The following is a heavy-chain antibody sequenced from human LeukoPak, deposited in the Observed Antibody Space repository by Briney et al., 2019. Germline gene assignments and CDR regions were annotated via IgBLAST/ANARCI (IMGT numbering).Heavy chain of an antibody. Sequence: GESLRLSCAASVLRFSHCSMNWVRQAPGKGLEWVSYIDGSGDTIYYADSVKGRFTISRDNAKNSLDLQMNSLRDEDTAVYYCSRRFDCWGQGTLVTVSS. CDR1: VLRFSHCS. CDR3: SRRFDC. V-gene: IGHV3-48*02. J-gene: IGHJ4*02. CDR2: IDGSGDTI.